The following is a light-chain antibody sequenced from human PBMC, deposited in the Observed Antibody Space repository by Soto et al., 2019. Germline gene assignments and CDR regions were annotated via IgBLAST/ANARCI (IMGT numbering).Light chain of an antibody. CDR1: QSISSW. J-gene: IGKJ1*01. CDR3: QQYNVYWT. V-gene: IGKV1-5*03. CDR2: KAS. Sequence: DIQMTQSPSTLPASVGDRVTITCRASQSISSWLAWYQQKPGKAPKLLIYKASSLESGVPSRFSGSGSGTEFTLTISSLQPDDFATYYCQQYNVYWTFGQGTKVEIK.